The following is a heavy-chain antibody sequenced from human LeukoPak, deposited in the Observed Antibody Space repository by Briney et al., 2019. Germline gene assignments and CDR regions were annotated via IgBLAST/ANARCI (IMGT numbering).Heavy chain of an antibody. V-gene: IGHV3-53*01. CDR3: ARDPGYYDILTGYYNIGNGINY. J-gene: IGHJ4*02. CDR2: IYSDNT. Sequence: PGGSLRLSCAASGFTVSSNSMSWVRQAPGKGPEWVSFIYSDNTHYSDSVKGRFTISRDNSKNTLYLQMNSLRAEDTAVYYCARDPGYYDILTGYYNIGNGINYWGQGTLVTVSS. CDR1: GFTVSSNS. D-gene: IGHD3-9*01.